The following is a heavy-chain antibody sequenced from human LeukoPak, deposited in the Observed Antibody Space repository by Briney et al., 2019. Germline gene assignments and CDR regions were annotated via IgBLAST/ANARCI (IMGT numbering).Heavy chain of an antibody. V-gene: IGHV3-23*01. Sequence: GGSLRLSCSASGFTFSSSAMTWVRQAPGKGPEWVGFISYDGGTTYYSDSAKGRFTISRDNSKNPLYLQMNSLRAEDTAVYYCAKELGSGWYWYFDYWGQGTLVTVSS. D-gene: IGHD6-19*01. CDR1: GFTFSSSA. J-gene: IGHJ4*02. CDR3: AKELGSGWYWYFDY. CDR2: ISYDGGTT.